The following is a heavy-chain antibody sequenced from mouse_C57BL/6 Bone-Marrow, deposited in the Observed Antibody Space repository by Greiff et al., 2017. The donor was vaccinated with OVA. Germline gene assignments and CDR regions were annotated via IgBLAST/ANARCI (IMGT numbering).Heavy chain of an antibody. CDR2: INPDSSTI. J-gene: IGHJ2*01. V-gene: IGHV4-1*01. CDR1: GIDFSRYW. D-gene: IGHD1-1*01. CDR3: ARPGDNGSFDY. Sequence: EASGIDFSRYWMSWVRRAPGKGLEWIGEINPDSSTINYAPSLKDKFIISRDNAKNTLYLQMSKVRSEDTALYYCARPGDNGSFDYWGQGTTLTVSS.